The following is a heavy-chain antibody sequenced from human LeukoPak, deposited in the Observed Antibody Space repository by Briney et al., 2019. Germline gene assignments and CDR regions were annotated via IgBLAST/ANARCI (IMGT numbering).Heavy chain of an antibody. J-gene: IGHJ4*02. CDR1: GGSISSYY. CDR3: ARGKAHYVPAFDY. V-gene: IGHV4-4*07. Sequence: SETLSLTCTVAGGSISSYYWSWIRQPAGKGLEWIGRIYTSVSTNYNPSLKSRVTMSVHTSKNQFSLKLSSVTAAATAVYYCARGKAHYVPAFDYWGQGTLVTVSS. D-gene: IGHD4-17*01. CDR2: IYTSVST.